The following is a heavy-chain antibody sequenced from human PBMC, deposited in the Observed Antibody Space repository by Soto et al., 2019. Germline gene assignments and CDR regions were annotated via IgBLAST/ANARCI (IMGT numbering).Heavy chain of an antibody. J-gene: IGHJ3*02. CDR2: IIPIFGTA. CDR1: GGTLSSYA. V-gene: IGHV1-69*05. Sequence: SVKVSCKASGGTLSSYAISWVRQAPGQGLEWMGGIIPIFGTANYAQKFQGRVTITRDTSASTAYMELSSLRSEDTAVYYCARAYSSGWWRNDAFEIWGQGTMVTVSS. D-gene: IGHD6-19*01. CDR3: ARAYSSGWWRNDAFEI.